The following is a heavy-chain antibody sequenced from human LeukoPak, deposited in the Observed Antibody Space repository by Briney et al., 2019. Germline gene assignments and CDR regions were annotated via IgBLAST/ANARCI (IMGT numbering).Heavy chain of an antibody. CDR1: GFTFSSYS. J-gene: IGHJ6*03. CDR2: ISSSSSYI. Sequence: GGSLRLSCAASGFTFSSYSMDWVRQAPGKGLEWVSSISSSSSYIYYADSVKGRFTISRDNAKNSLYLQMNSLRAEDTAVYYCARGNCSSTSCRSPDYYYYMDVWGKGTTVTVSS. CDR3: ARGNCSSTSCRSPDYYYYMDV. D-gene: IGHD2-2*01. V-gene: IGHV3-21*01.